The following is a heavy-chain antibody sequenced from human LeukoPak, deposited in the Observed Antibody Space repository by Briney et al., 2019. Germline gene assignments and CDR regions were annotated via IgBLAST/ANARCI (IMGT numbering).Heavy chain of an antibody. CDR2: NYYSGST. CDR3: ARHLYAFDI. J-gene: IGHJ3*02. CDR1: GGSISSSSYY. Sequence: SETLSLTCTVSGGSISSSSYYWGWIRQPPGKGLEWIGSNYYSGSTYYNPSLKSRVTISVDTSKNQFSLKLSSVTAADTAVYYCARHLYAFDIWGQGTMVTVSS. V-gene: IGHV4-39*01.